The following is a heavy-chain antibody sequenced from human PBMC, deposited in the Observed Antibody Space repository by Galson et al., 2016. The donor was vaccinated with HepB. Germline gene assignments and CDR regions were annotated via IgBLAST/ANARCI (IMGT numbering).Heavy chain of an antibody. CDR3: ARDGVVTTPRANWFDP. Sequence: SVKVSCKASGYTFTSYATNWVRQAPGQGLEWMGWINTNTGNPTYAQGFTGRFVFSLDTSVTTAYLQINSLKAEDTAVYYCARDGVVTTPRANWFDPWGQGTLVTVSS. V-gene: IGHV7-4-1*02. CDR1: GYTFTSYA. CDR2: INTNTGNP. J-gene: IGHJ5*02. D-gene: IGHD2-21*02.